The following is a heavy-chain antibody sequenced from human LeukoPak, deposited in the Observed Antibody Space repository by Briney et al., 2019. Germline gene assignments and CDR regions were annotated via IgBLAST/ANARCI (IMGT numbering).Heavy chain of an antibody. Sequence: ASVKVSCKASGYTFTSYDINWVRQATGQGLEGMGWMNPNSGNTGYAQKFQGRVTMTRNTSISTAYMELSSLRSEDTAVYYCARSQYYDFWSGYYSYYYYYMDVWGKGTTVTVSS. CDR1: GYTFTSYD. J-gene: IGHJ6*03. V-gene: IGHV1-8*01. CDR3: ARSQYYDFWSGYYSYYYYYMDV. D-gene: IGHD3-3*01. CDR2: MNPNSGNT.